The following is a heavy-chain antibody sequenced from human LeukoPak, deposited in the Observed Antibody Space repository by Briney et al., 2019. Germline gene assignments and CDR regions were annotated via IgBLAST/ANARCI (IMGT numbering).Heavy chain of an antibody. CDR1: GYTFSSYW. CDR2: IYPGDSDT. Sequence: GESLKISCKGSGYTFSSYWIGWVRQMPGKGLEWMGIIYPGDSDTRYSPSLKGQVTISVDTSIGTAYLQWSSLKASDTAIYYCARQNDFRLDYWGQGTLVTVSS. V-gene: IGHV5-51*01. CDR3: ARQNDFRLDY. D-gene: IGHD3-3*01. J-gene: IGHJ4*02.